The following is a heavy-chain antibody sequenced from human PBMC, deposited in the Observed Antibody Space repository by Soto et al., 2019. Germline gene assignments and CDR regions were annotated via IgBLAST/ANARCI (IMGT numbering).Heavy chain of an antibody. CDR1: GGSVSSGSYY. V-gene: IGHV4-61*01. Sequence: SETLSLTCTVSGGSVSSGSYYWSWIRQPPGKGLEWIGYIYFTGSTNYNPSLKSRVTMSLDTSRNQFSLKLSSVTAADTAVYYCTRGPPRVQWLDPCGLGTLVTVSS. CDR3: TRGPPRVQWLDP. CDR2: IYFTGST. J-gene: IGHJ5*02.